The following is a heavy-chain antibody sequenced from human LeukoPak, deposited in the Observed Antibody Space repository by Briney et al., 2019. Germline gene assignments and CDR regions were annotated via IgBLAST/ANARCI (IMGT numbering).Heavy chain of an antibody. CDR2: INPNSGGT. V-gene: IGHV1-2*02. CDR1: GYTFTGYY. D-gene: IGHD3-3*01. Sequence: ASVKVSCKASGYTFTGYYMHWVRQAPGQGLEWMGWINPNSGGTNYAQKFQGRVTMTRDTSISTAYMELSRLRSDDTAVYYCARVGELRFLEWPSSYYGMDVWGQGTTVTVSS. J-gene: IGHJ6*02. CDR3: ARVGELRFLEWPSSYYGMDV.